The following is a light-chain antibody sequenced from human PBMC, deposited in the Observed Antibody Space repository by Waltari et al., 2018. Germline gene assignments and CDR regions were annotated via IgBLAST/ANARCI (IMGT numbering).Light chain of an antibody. J-gene: IGKJ2*03. CDR1: QSVSSY. CDR3: YQHSSGYS. Sequence: VILTQSPATLSLSPGERATLSCRASQSVSSYLAWYQQQPGQAPRLLIYGASSRAAGIPDRFSGSGSGTDFTLTISSLEPEDVGVYHCYQHSSGYSFGQGTKVEIK. CDR2: GAS. V-gene: IGKV3-11*01.